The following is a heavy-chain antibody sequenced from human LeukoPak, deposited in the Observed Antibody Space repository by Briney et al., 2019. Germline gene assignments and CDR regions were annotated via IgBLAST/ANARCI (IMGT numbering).Heavy chain of an antibody. CDR1: GFTFSINS. CDR3: ARDGGGPDAFDI. J-gene: IGHJ3*02. CDR2: VASDSSSK. Sequence: GGSLRLSCAASGFTFSINSFNRVRQAPGKGLEWVSHVASDSSSKHYADSVRGRFTTSRDNAANSLYLHMNSLRAEDTAVYYCARDGGGPDAFDIWGQGTMVTVS. V-gene: IGHV3-48*01.